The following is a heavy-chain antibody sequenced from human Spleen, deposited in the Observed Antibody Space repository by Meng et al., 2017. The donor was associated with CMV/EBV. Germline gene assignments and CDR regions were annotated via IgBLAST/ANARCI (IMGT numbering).Heavy chain of an antibody. J-gene: IGHJ4*02. V-gene: IGHV4-34*01. Sequence: SETLSLTCAVYGGSFSAYYRSWIRQPPGKGLEWIGEINHSGSTNYNPSLKSRVTISVDTSKNQFSLKLSSVTAADTAVYYCARGRGYCSSTSCYTSGIYFDYWGQGTLVTVSS. CDR2: INHSGST. CDR3: ARGRGYCSSTSCYTSGIYFDY. CDR1: GGSFSAYY. D-gene: IGHD2-2*02.